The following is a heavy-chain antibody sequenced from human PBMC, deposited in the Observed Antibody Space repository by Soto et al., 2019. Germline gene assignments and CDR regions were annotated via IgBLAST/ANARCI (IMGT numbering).Heavy chain of an antibody. CDR1: GGSVSSGRYY. CDR2: MFDSGST. Sequence: SETLSLTCTVSGGSVSSGRYYWSWIRQPPGKGLEWIGYMFDSGSTNYNPSLKSRVTIAVDTSKNQFSLKLSSVTAADTAVYYCARRYGGTFDYWGQGTLVTVSS. V-gene: IGHV4-61*01. J-gene: IGHJ4*02. CDR3: ARRYGGTFDY. D-gene: IGHD2-15*01.